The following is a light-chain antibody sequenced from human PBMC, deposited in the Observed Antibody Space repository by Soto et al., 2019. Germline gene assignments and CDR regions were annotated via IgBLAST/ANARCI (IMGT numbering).Light chain of an antibody. V-gene: IGKV3-15*01. Sequence: EIVMTQSPATLSVSPGERATLSCRASQSVSSNFAWYQQKPDQAPRLLIYDASTRATGIPARFSGSGSGTEFTLTISSLQSEDFAVYYCQQYKKWPRTFGHGTKV. CDR3: QQYKKWPRT. J-gene: IGKJ1*01. CDR1: QSVSSN. CDR2: DAS.